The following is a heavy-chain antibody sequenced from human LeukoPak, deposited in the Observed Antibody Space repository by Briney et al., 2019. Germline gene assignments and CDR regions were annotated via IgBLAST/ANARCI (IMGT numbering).Heavy chain of an antibody. J-gene: IGHJ6*03. V-gene: IGHV3-23*01. CDR3: GKDQDNGDYYRNYYYMEV. Sequence: PGGSLRLSCVASEFTFSSYAVSWVRQAPGKGLEWVSFMSYNGGRVHYADSVKGRFTISRDKSRNTVYLQMNSLRAEDTAVYYCGKDQDNGDYYRNYYYMEVWGKGTTVIVSS. CDR1: EFTFSSYA. D-gene: IGHD4-17*01. CDR2: MSYNGGRV.